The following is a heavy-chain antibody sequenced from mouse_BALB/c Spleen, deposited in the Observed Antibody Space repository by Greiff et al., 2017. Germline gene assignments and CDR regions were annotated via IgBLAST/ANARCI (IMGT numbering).Heavy chain of an antibody. Sequence: QVQLQQPGAELVRPGASVKLSCKASGYSFTSYWMHWVKQRPGQGLEWIGMIDPSDSETRLNQKFKDKATLTVDKSSSTAYMQLSSPTSEDSAVYYCARSLDYGSSSYWYFDVWGAGTTVTVSS. CDR2: IDPSDSET. D-gene: IGHD1-1*01. V-gene: IGHV1-69*02. CDR1: GYSFTSYW. J-gene: IGHJ1*01. CDR3: ARSLDYGSSSYWYFDV.